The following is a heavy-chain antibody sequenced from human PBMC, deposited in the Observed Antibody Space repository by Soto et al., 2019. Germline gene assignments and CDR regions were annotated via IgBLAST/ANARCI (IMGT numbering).Heavy chain of an antibody. D-gene: IGHD4-4*01. CDR3: ARTTEKDGKEGLDY. CDR1: GGSTSSDSYY. Sequence: SETLSLTCTVSGGSTSSDSYYWGWIRQSPEKGLEWIASISYSGSTYYKPSLKSRLTMSVDMAKNQFSLKLNSLTAADTAVYYCARTTEKDGKEGLDYWGQGTLVTVSS. CDR2: ISYSGST. V-gene: IGHV4-39*07. J-gene: IGHJ4*02.